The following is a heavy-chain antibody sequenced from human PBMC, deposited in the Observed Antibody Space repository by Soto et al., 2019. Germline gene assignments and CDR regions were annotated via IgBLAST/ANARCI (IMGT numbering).Heavy chain of an antibody. J-gene: IGHJ6*02. Sequence: QVQLVQSGAEVKMPGSSVRVSCKASGGSFSKYGISWVRQAPGQGLEWMGGIIPMFGIGNYAEKFLGRVTITADESTSTSHMELSSLRSEDTAVYFCARGYRESYLYAMDVWGQGTTVTVSS. CDR2: IIPMFGIG. D-gene: IGHD1-26*01. V-gene: IGHV1-69*01. CDR1: GGSFSKYG. CDR3: ARGYRESYLYAMDV.